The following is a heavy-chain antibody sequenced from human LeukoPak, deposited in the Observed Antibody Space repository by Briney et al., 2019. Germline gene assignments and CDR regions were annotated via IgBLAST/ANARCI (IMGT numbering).Heavy chain of an antibody. Sequence: SVKVSCKASGGTFSSYAISWVRQAPGRGLEWMGGIIPIFGTANYAQKFQGRVTITADKSTSTAYMELSSLRSEDTAVYYCARGEGYYGSGSRGDDYWGQGTLVTVSS. D-gene: IGHD3-10*01. CDR3: ARGEGYYGSGSRGDDY. V-gene: IGHV1-69*06. CDR1: GGTFSSYA. J-gene: IGHJ4*02. CDR2: IIPIFGTA.